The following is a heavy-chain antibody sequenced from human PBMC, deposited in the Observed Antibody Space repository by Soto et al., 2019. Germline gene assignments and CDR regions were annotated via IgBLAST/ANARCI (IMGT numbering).Heavy chain of an antibody. Sequence: QVQLVQSGAEVKKPGASVKVSCKASGYTFTSYAMHWVRQAPGQRLEWMGWINAGNGNTKYSQKFQGRVTITRDTSASTAYMELSSLRSEDTAVYYCAKGPQLLPTIRDYYYYYMDVWGKGTTVTVSS. V-gene: IGHV1-3*01. J-gene: IGHJ6*03. CDR1: GYTFTSYA. CDR2: INAGNGNT. D-gene: IGHD2-2*01. CDR3: AKGPQLLPTIRDYYYYYMDV.